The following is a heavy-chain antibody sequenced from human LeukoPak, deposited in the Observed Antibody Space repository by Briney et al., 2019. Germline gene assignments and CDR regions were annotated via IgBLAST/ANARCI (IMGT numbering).Heavy chain of an antibody. D-gene: IGHD3-3*01. J-gene: IGHJ4*02. V-gene: IGHV3-23*01. CDR3: AKGADVLRFLEWLQSSDYFDY. CDR1: GFTFSSYA. CDR2: ISGSGGST. Sequence: GGPLRLSCAASGFTFSSYAMSWVRQAPGKGLEWVSAISGSGGSTYYADSVKGRFTISRDNSKNTLYLQMNSLRAEDTAVYYCAKGADVLRFLEWLQSSDYFDYWGQGTLVTVSS.